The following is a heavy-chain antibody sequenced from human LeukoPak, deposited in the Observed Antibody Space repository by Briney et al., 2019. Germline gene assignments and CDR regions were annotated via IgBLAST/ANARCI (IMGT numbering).Heavy chain of an antibody. D-gene: IGHD6-13*01. CDR1: GFTLSGYN. CDR3: ARAAAVLHDAFDI. V-gene: IGHV3-48*01. CDR2: ISSTGNTI. Sequence: PGGSLRLSCAASGFTLSGYNMNWVRQAPGKGLEWVSYISSTGNTIYYADSVKGRFTISRDNSKNTLYLQMNSLRAEDTAIYYCARAAAVLHDAFDIWGQGTMVTVSS. J-gene: IGHJ3*02.